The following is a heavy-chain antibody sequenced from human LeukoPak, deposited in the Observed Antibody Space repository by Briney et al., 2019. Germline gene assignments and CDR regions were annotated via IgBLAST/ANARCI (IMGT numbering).Heavy chain of an antibody. CDR3: ARGEISVSTITY. CDR1: GFTFSTYW. D-gene: IGHD5/OR15-5a*01. CDR2: IRGDGSLT. Sequence: GGSLRLSCAASGFTFSTYWMTWVRHPPGKGLVWVSRIRGDGSLTNYADSVKGRFTISRDNAKNTLYLQMNSLGPEDTGVYYCARGEISVSTITYWGQGTLVTVSS. V-gene: IGHV3-74*01. J-gene: IGHJ4*02.